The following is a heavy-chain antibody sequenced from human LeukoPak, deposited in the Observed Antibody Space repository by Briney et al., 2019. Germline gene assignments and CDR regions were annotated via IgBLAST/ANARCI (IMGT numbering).Heavy chain of an antibody. V-gene: IGHV4-59*01. CDR1: GGSISSYY. CDR3: AREGYCTNGVCLDY. CDR2: IYYSGST. J-gene: IGHJ4*02. Sequence: SGTLSLTCTVSGGSISSYYWSWIRQPPGKGLEWIGYIYYSGSTNYNPSLKSRVTISVDTSKNQFSLKLSSVTAADTAVYYCAREGYCTNGVCLDYWGQGTLVTVSS. D-gene: IGHD2-8*01.